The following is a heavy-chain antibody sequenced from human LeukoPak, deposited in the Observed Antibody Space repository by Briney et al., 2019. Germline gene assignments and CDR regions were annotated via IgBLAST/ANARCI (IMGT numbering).Heavy chain of an antibody. V-gene: IGHV3-23*01. CDR2: ISVSGGSE. CDR3: ASHAHDYDSSGYFDS. Sequence: GGSLRLSCVVSRLTFNSNAMYWVRQAPGKGLEWVSGISVSGGSEYYADSVKGRFSVSRDNSKPTVYLQMNSLRAEDTAVYFCASHAHDYDSSGYFDSWGQGALVTVSS. D-gene: IGHD3-22*01. CDR1: RLTFNSNA. J-gene: IGHJ4*02.